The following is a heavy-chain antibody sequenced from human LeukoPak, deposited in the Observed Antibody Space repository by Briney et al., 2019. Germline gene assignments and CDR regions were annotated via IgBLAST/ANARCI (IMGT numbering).Heavy chain of an antibody. V-gene: IGHV3-49*04. CDR2: IRSKAYGGTT. CDR1: GFTFGDYA. Sequence: GGSLRLSCTASGFTFGDYAMSWVRQAPGKGLEWVGFIRSKAYGGTTEYAASVKGRFTISRDDSKSIAYLQMNSLKTGDTAVYYCTRARGYSYGYLDYWGQGTLVTVSS. D-gene: IGHD5-18*01. J-gene: IGHJ4*02. CDR3: TRARGYSYGYLDY.